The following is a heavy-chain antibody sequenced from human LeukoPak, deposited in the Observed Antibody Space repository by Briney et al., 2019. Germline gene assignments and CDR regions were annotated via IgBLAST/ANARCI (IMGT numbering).Heavy chain of an antibody. CDR2: IYSSGTT. V-gene: IGHV4-59*01. D-gene: IGHD1-1*01. CDR3: ARAAGLANSPAFDY. CDR1: GXSINTFY. Sequence: SETLSLTWTVSGXSINTFYGNWIRQPPGKGLEWIGYIYSSGTTNYNPSLKSRVTISIDASKNQFSLKLDSVTAADTAIYYCARAAGLANSPAFDYWGQGALVTVSS. J-gene: IGHJ4*02.